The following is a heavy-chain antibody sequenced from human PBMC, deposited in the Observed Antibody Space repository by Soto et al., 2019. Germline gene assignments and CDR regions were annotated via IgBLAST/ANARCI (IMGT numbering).Heavy chain of an antibody. D-gene: IGHD2-2*01. CDR3: ARGRGSSTSCYFDY. CDR2: INHSGST. V-gene: IGHV4-34*01. CDR1: GGSFSGYY. J-gene: IGHJ4*02. Sequence: SETLSLTCAVYGGSFSGYYWSWIRQPPGKGLEWIGEINHSGSTNYNPSLKSRVTISVDTSKNQFSLKLSSVTAADTAVYHCARGRGSSTSCYFDYWGQGTLVTVSS.